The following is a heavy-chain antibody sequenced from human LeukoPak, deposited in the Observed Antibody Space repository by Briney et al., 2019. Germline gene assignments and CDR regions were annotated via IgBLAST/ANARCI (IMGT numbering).Heavy chain of an antibody. CDR3: ARHFDRDGYKSNAFDI. Sequence: SETLSLTCTVSGGSFSSSSYYWGWIRQPPGKGLEWIGSMYYSGSTYYNASLRSRVTISVDTSKNQFSLKLCSVTAADTAVYYCARHFDRDGYKSNAFDIWGQGTMVTVSS. V-gene: IGHV4-39*01. CDR1: GGSFSSSSYY. CDR2: MYYSGST. J-gene: IGHJ3*02. D-gene: IGHD5-24*01.